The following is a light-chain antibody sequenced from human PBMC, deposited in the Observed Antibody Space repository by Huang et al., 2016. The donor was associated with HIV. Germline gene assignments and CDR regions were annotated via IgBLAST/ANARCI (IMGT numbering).Light chain of an antibody. CDR1: RILLYRSNSKNY. CDR3: QQYYSLPLT. CDR2: WAS. Sequence: DIVMTQSPDSLAVSLGERATINCKSNRILLYRSNSKNYLAWYKQRPGQPPNLLIYWASARESGVPDRFSGSGSGTDFTLTITSLQAEDVAIYYCQQYYSLPLTFGGGTKVEIK. V-gene: IGKV4-1*01. J-gene: IGKJ4*01.